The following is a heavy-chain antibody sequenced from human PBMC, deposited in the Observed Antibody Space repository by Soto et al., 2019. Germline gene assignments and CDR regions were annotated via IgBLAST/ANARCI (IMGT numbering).Heavy chain of an antibody. CDR2: IGGGDHER. Sequence: EVQLLESGGGLVQPRGSLRLSCAASGFTFSIFAMSWVRRAPGKGLEWVSSIGGGDHERYYTDSVRGRFSISRDNSRNMVFLQMNSLRAEDTAIYYCVKDRMDHNSVWDPFDIWGQGTMVTVSS. J-gene: IGHJ3*02. CDR3: VKDRMDHNSVWDPFDI. V-gene: IGHV3-23*01. D-gene: IGHD1-20*01. CDR1: GFTFSIFA.